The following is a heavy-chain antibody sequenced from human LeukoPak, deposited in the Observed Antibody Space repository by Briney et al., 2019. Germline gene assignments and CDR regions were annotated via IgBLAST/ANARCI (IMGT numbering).Heavy chain of an antibody. D-gene: IGHD6-13*01. CDR2: MNPNSGNT. CDR3: ARDDASSWSSDFDF. Sequence: GASVKVSCKASGYTFTSYDINWVRQATGQGLEWMGWMNPNSGNTGYAQKFQGRVTMTRDTSISTAYMELSSLRSDDTAVYYCARDDASSWSSDFDFWGQGTLVTVSS. J-gene: IGHJ4*02. CDR1: GYTFTSYD. V-gene: IGHV1-8*01.